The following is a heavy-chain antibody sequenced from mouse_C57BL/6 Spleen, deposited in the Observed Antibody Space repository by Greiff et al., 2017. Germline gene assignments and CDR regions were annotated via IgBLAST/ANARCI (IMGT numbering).Heavy chain of an antibody. J-gene: IGHJ2*01. CDR2: IDPEDGET. V-gene: IGHV14-2*01. Sequence: VQLQQSGAELVKPGASVKLSCTASGFNIKDYYMHWVKQRTEQGLEWIGRIDPEDGETKYAPNFQGKATITADTSSNTAYLLLSSLTSGDTSVYYCASYYSNYFDYWGQGTTLTVSS. D-gene: IGHD2-5*01. CDR3: ASYYSNYFDY. CDR1: GFNIKDYY.